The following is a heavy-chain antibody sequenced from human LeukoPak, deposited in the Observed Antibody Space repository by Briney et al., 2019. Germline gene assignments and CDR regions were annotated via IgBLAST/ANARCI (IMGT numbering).Heavy chain of an antibody. Sequence: GGSLRLSCAASGFTVSSNYMSWVRQAPGKGLEWVSVIYSGGSTYYADSVKGRFTISRDNSKNTLYLQMNSLRAEDTAVYYCAKAPVTTCRGAYCYPFDYWGQGTLVTVSS. D-gene: IGHD2-21*01. J-gene: IGHJ4*02. CDR3: AKAPVTTCRGAYCYPFDY. CDR1: GFTVSSNY. CDR2: IYSGGST. V-gene: IGHV3-53*01.